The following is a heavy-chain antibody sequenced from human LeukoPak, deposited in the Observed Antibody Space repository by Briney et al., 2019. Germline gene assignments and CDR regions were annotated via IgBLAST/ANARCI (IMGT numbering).Heavy chain of an antibody. Sequence: SETLSLTCSVSGDSISYFYWSWIRQAAGKGLEWIGRIYSRGSADYNASLKSRVTMSVDASKKQFSLKLTSVTAADTAVYYCARTSWEAFDIWGQGTMVTVSS. CDR3: ARTSWEAFDI. D-gene: IGHD1-26*01. J-gene: IGHJ3*02. V-gene: IGHV4-4*07. CDR2: IYSRGSA. CDR1: GDSISYFY.